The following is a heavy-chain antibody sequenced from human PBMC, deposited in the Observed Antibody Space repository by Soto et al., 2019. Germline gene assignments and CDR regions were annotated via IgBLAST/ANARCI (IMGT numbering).Heavy chain of an antibody. J-gene: IGHJ4*02. Sequence: VQLVESGGGLVQPGGSLRLSCAASGFTFSSYSMNWVRQAPGKGLEWVSYISSSSSTIYYADSVKGRFTISRDNAKNSLYLQMNSLRAEDTAVYYCARDNSFGGVIVTPDYWGQGTLVTVSS. CDR3: ARDNSFGGVIVTPDY. D-gene: IGHD3-16*02. CDR1: GFTFSSYS. V-gene: IGHV3-48*01. CDR2: ISSSSSTI.